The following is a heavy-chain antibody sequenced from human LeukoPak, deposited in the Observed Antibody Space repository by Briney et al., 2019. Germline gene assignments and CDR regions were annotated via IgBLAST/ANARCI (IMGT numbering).Heavy chain of an antibody. CDR1: GYTFTGYY. CDR3: ASEANYDFWSDWFDP. D-gene: IGHD3-3*01. J-gene: IGHJ5*02. CDR2: INPSGGST. Sequence: GASVKVSCKASGYTFTGYYMHWVRQAPGQGLEWMGIINPSGGSTSYAQKFQGRVTMTRDMSTSTVYMELSSLRSEDTAVYYCASEANYDFWSDWFDPWGQGTLVTVSS. V-gene: IGHV1-46*01.